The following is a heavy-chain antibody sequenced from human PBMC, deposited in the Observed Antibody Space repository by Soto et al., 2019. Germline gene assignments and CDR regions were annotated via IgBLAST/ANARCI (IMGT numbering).Heavy chain of an antibody. CDR1: CGSISSSGYY. CDR2: IYYSGST. D-gene: IGHD2-15*01. CDR3: ARQVGYCSGGSCYHFDY. Sequence: PSETLSLTCTVSCGSISSSGYYWGWIRQPPGKGLEWIGSIYYSGSTYYNPSLKSRVTISVDTSKNQFSLKLSSVTAADTAVYYCARQVGYCSGGSCYHFDYWGLGTLVTVSS. J-gene: IGHJ4*02. V-gene: IGHV4-39*01.